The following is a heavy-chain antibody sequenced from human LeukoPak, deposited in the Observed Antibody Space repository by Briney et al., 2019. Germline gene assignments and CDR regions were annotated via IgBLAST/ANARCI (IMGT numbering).Heavy chain of an antibody. D-gene: IGHD2-2*01. CDR1: GFTFSNYA. CDR2: ISYDGSNK. V-gene: IGHV3-30-3*01. Sequence: AGRSLRLSCAASGFTFSNYAMHWVRQAPGKGLEWVAVISYDGSNKYYADSVKGRFTIPRDNSKNTLYVQMNSLRAEDTAVYYCARTPVVGYNWFDPWGQGTLVTVSS. J-gene: IGHJ5*02. CDR3: ARTPVVGYNWFDP.